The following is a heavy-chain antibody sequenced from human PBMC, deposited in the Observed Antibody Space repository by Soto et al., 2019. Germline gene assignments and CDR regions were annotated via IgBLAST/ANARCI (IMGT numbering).Heavy chain of an antibody. J-gene: IGHJ4*02. CDR3: AKQSGSGSYYNVGSGGHFDY. V-gene: IGHV4-59*01. Sequence: PSETLSLTCTVSGGSMSSYYWNWIRQPPGRGLEWIGYIYNSGSTNYNPSVKGRFTISRDNSKNTLYLQMTSLRAEDTAVYYCAKQSGSGSYYNVGSGGHFDYWGQGTLVTVSS. CDR1: GGSMSSYY. D-gene: IGHD3-10*01. CDR2: IYNSGST.